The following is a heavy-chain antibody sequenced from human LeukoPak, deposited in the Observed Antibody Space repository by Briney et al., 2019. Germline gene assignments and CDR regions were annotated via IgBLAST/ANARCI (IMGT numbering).Heavy chain of an antibody. D-gene: IGHD1-26*01. Sequence: GGSLRLSCAASGFTVSSNYMSWVRQAPGKGLEWVSVIYSGGTTNYADSVKGRFTISRDNSKNTLFLQMNSLRAEDTAVYYCAREWELLGDYYFDYWGQGTLVTVSS. CDR1: GFTVSSNY. CDR2: IYSGGTT. J-gene: IGHJ4*02. V-gene: IGHV3-53*01. CDR3: AREWELLGDYYFDY.